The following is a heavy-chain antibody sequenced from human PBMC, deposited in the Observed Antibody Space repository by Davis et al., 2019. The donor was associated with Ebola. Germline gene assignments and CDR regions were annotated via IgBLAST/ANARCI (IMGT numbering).Heavy chain of an antibody. Sequence: AASVKVSCKASGYSFTSSGINWVRQAPGQGLEWMGWISAHNGNTKYAQKLQGRVTMTTDTSTSTAYMELSSLRSEDTAVYYCARDYYSYAKHQPTSWGQGTLVTVSS. CDR2: ISAHNGNT. J-gene: IGHJ4*02. D-gene: IGHD5-18*01. CDR3: ARDYYSYAKHQPTS. V-gene: IGHV1-18*01. CDR1: GYSFTSSG.